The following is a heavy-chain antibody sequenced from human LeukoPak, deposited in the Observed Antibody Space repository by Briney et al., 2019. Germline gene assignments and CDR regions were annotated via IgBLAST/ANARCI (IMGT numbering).Heavy chain of an antibody. Sequence: GGSLRLSCAASGFTFSDYFMSWIRQAPGKGLEWVSYITTSGSTIYYADSVKGRFTISRDNAKNSLYLQMNSLRAEDTAVYYCARGRYCSGGTCYAGAGGFDYRGQGTLVTVSS. V-gene: IGHV3-11*01. CDR3: ARGRYCSGGTCYAGAGGFDY. CDR1: GFTFSDYF. CDR2: ITTSGSTI. D-gene: IGHD2-15*01. J-gene: IGHJ4*02.